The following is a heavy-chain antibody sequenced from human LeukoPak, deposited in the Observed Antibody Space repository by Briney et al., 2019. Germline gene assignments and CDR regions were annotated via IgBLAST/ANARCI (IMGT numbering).Heavy chain of an antibody. V-gene: IGHV3-11*04. CDR2: ISSSGSTI. D-gene: IGHD4-11*01. Sequence: GGSLRLSCAASGFTFSDYHMSWIRQAPGKGLEWVSYISSSGSTIYYADSVKGRFTISRDNAKNSLYPQMNSLRAEDTAVYYCAREMTTDDAFDIWGQGTMVTVSS. CDR1: GFTFSDYH. J-gene: IGHJ3*02. CDR3: AREMTTDDAFDI.